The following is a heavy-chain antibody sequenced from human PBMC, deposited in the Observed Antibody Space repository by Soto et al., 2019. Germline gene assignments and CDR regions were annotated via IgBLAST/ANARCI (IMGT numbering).Heavy chain of an antibody. V-gene: IGHV1-18*01. J-gene: IGHJ6*02. CDR3: ASFSIAAADPYGMDV. CDR2: ISAYNGNT. Sequence: QVQLVQSGAEVKKPGASVKVSCKASGYTFTSYGISWVRQAPGQGLEWMGWISAYNGNTNYAQKLQGRVTMTTHTTTSTADMELRSLRSDDPAVYYCASFSIAAADPYGMDVWGQGTRVTASS. D-gene: IGHD6-13*01. CDR1: GYTFTSYG.